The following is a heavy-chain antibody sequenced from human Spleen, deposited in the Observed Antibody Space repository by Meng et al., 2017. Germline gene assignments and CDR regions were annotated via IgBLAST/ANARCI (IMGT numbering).Heavy chain of an antibody. CDR1: GFIFRNYA. V-gene: IGHV3-30-3*01. Sequence: QVQLVESGGGVVQPGRSLRLSCAASGFIFRNYAMHWVRQAPGKGLEWVAVISYDGSNKYYADSVKGRFTISRDNSKSTLYLQMNSLRVEDTAVYYCARGGDTSIDYWGQGTLVTVSS. J-gene: IGHJ4*02. CDR2: ISYDGSNK. CDR3: ARGGDTSIDY.